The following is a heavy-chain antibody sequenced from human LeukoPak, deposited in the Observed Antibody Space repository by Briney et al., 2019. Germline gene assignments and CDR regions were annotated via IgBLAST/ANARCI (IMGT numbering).Heavy chain of an antibody. Sequence: PGGSLRLSCAASGFTFSSYAMSWVRQAPGKGLEWVSAISGSGGSTYYADSVKGRFTISRDNSKNTLYLQMNSLRAEGTAVYYCAKDRGSYSSSPTGYWGQGTLVTVSS. CDR1: GFTFSSYA. V-gene: IGHV3-23*01. CDR3: AKDRGSYSSSPTGY. CDR2: ISGSGGST. J-gene: IGHJ4*02. D-gene: IGHD6-13*01.